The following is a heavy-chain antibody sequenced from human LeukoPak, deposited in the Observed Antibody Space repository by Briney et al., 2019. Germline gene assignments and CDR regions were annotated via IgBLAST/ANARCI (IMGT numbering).Heavy chain of an antibody. J-gene: IGHJ4*02. Sequence: GGSLRLSCAASGFSFSVNWMSWVRQAPGKGPEWVASIKKDESEKYYVDSVSGRFTISRDNAKNSLYLQMNSLRVEDPAVYYCAKEGYWGRGTLVTVSS. V-gene: IGHV3-7*01. CDR3: AKEGY. CDR2: IKKDESEK. CDR1: GFSFSVNW.